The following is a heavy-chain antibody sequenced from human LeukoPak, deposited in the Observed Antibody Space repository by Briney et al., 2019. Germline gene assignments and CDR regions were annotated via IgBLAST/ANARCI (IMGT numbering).Heavy chain of an antibody. D-gene: IGHD3-3*01. CDR1: GGSISSGSYY. J-gene: IGHJ4*02. CDR3: ARDIFPYYYDFWSGYAPL. V-gene: IGHV4-61*02. CDR2: IYTSGST. Sequence: SETLSLTCTVSGGSISSGSYYWSWIRQPAGKGLEWIGRIYTSGSTNCNPSLKCRVTISVDTSKNQFSLKLSSVTAADTAVYYCARDIFPYYYDFWSGYAPLWGQGTLVTVSS.